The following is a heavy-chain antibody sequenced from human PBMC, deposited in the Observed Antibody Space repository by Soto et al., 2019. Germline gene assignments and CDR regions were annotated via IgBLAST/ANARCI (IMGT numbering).Heavy chain of an antibody. Sequence: GGSLRLSCAASGFTFSSYAMSWVRQAPGRGLEWVSIISGNGGSTYYAASVKGRFTISRDNTKNTLYLQMDSLTAEDTAVYYCAKGSEFSNSYTLDFDFWGQGXLVTVSS. CDR2: ISGNGGST. CDR1: GFTFSSYA. CDR3: AKGSEFSNSYTLDFDF. V-gene: IGHV3-23*01. D-gene: IGHD6-6*01. J-gene: IGHJ4*02.